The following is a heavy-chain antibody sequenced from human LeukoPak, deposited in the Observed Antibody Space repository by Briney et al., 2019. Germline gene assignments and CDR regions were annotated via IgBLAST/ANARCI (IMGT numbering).Heavy chain of an antibody. CDR2: SFYTGKT. J-gene: IGHJ5*02. D-gene: IGHD2-21*02. V-gene: IGHV4-59*01. CDR1: GGSISYYY. Sequence: SETLSLTCTVSGGSISYYYWSWIRRPPGKGLEWIGYSFYTGKTKFNPSLKSRVTISVDTSKNQFSLKLSSVTAADTAFYYCARGGGDYATNWFDPWGQGTLFTVSS. CDR3: ARGGGDYATNWFDP.